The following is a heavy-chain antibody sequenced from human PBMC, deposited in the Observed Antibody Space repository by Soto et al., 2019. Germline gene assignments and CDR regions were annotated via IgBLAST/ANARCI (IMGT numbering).Heavy chain of an antibody. Sequence: SVKVSCKASGGTFSSYTISWVRQAPGQGLEWMGRIIPILGIANYAQKFQGRVTITADKSTSTAYMELSSLRSEDTAVYYCARGVEYSSSSQFDYWGQGTLVTVSS. J-gene: IGHJ4*02. D-gene: IGHD6-6*01. CDR2: IIPILGIA. CDR3: ARGVEYSSSSQFDY. CDR1: GGTFSSYT. V-gene: IGHV1-69*02.